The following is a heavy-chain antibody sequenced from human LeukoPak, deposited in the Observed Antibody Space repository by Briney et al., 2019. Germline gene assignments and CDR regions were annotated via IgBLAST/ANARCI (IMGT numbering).Heavy chain of an antibody. V-gene: IGHV3-48*01. D-gene: IGHD4-17*01. CDR3: ARQRAGFTVTTSDY. CDR2: ISSSSSTI. CDR1: GFIFTSYS. J-gene: IGHJ4*02. Sequence: TGGSLRLSCAASGFIFTSYSMNWVRQAPGKGLEWVSYISSSSSTIYDADSVKGRFTISRDNAKNSLYLQMNSLRAEDTAVYYWARQRAGFTVTTSDYWGQGTLVTVSS.